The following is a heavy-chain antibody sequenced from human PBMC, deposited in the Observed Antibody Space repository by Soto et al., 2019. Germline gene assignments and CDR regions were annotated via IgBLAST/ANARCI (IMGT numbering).Heavy chain of an antibody. CDR3: VPAPRPHPDYLLGSAD. Sequence: GGSLRLSCAASGFTFSSYGSYGMHWVRQAPGKGLEWVAVIWLEGSNEYYADSVKGRFTVSRDNSKNTLYLQMNSLRAADTAVYYCVPAPRPHPDYLLGSADSGQGALVTVSS. J-gene: IGHJ1*01. CDR1: GFTFSSYGSYG. D-gene: IGHD3-10*02. V-gene: IGHV3-33*01. CDR2: IWLEGSNE.